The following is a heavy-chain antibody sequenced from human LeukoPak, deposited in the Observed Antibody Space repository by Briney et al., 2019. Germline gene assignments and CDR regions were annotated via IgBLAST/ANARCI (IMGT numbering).Heavy chain of an antibody. J-gene: IGHJ4*02. CDR3: ARRRSEEFDFDC. V-gene: IGHV1-18*01. Sequence: ASVKVSCKASGYMFSTYGISWVRQAPGEGLEWMGCISGYNGNTNYAQKLQGRVTMTTDTSTSTAYMELRSLRSDDTAVYYCARRRSEEFDFDCWGQGTLVTVSS. CDR1: GYMFSTYG. D-gene: IGHD6-19*01. CDR2: ISGYNGNT.